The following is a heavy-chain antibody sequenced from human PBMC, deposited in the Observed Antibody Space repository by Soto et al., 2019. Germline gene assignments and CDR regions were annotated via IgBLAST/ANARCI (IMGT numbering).Heavy chain of an antibody. Sequence: QVQLVQSGAEVKKPGSSLKVSCKASGGTFTNYAFSWVRQAPGQGLEWMGGIIPVFGTPDYAQKFQGRVNITADECTSTASTELSSLRSDDKAAYYCARERFVAFCIATTGPNPFYSYAMDVWGQGTTVTVSS. J-gene: IGHJ6*02. CDR3: ARERFVAFCIATTGPNPFYSYAMDV. CDR1: GGTFTNYA. V-gene: IGHV1-69*12. CDR2: IIPVFGTP. D-gene: IGHD3-3*02.